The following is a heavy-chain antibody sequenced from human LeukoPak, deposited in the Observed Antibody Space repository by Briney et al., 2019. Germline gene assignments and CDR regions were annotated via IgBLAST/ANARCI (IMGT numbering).Heavy chain of an antibody. CDR2: IRAYSGNT. CDR1: GYTFTNYG. Sequence: GASVKVSCKASGYTFTNYGISWLRQAPAQGLEWMGLIRAYSGNTNYAQNLQGRVTMTTDTSTSTAYMELRSLRSDDTAVYYCARAPDDYDFWSGPFDYWGRGTLVTVTP. V-gene: IGHV1-18*01. J-gene: IGHJ4*02. D-gene: IGHD3-3*01. CDR3: ARAPDDYDFWSGPFDY.